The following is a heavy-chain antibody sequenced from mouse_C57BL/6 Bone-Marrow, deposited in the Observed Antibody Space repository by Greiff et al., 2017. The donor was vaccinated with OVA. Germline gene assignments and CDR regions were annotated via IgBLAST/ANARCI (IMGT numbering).Heavy chain of an antibody. CDR1: GYTFTSYW. D-gene: IGHD2-1*01. J-gene: IGHJ4*01. V-gene: IGHV1-52*01. CDR3: AREGNYRVYYAMDY. Sequence: QVQLKQPGAELVRPGSSVKLSCKASGYTFTSYWMHWVKQRPRQGLEWIGNIDPSDSETHYNEKFKDKATLTVDKSSSTAYMQISSLTSEDSAVYYCAREGNYRVYYAMDYWGQGTSVTVSS. CDR2: IDPSDSET.